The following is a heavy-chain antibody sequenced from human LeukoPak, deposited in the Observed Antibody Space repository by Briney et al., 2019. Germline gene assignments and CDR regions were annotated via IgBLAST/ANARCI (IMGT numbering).Heavy chain of an antibody. J-gene: IGHJ3*02. D-gene: IGHD3-16*01. CDR3: AGGRRAGAFDI. V-gene: IGHV1-2*02. Sequence: ASVKVSCKASGYTFTGYYMHWVRQAPGQGLEWMGWINPNSGGTNYSQKFQGRVNMTRDTSISTADMEPSRLRSHDTAVYYCAGGRRAGAFDIWGQGTMVTVSS. CDR2: INPNSGGT. CDR1: GYTFTGYY.